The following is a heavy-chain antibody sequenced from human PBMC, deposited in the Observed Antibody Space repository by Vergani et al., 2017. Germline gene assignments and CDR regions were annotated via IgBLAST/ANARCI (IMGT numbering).Heavy chain of an antibody. CDR1: GGTFSSYA. CDR2: IIPIFGTA. J-gene: IGHJ4*02. D-gene: IGHD6-6*01. Sequence: QVQLVQSGAEVKKPGSSVKVSCKASGGTFSSYAISWVRQAPGQGLEWMGGIIPIFGTAKYAQKCQGRVTLTAAEATSTAYMELSSLRSEDTAVYYCARVEYSSSSLPRFWGQGTLVTVSS. V-gene: IGHV1-69*13. CDR3: ARVEYSSSSLPRF.